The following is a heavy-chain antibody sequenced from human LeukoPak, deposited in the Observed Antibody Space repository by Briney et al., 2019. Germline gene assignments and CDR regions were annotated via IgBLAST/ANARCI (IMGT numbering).Heavy chain of an antibody. CDR2: MNSDGSGT. D-gene: IGHD6-19*01. Sequence: GGSLRLSCAASGLTLSNYWMHWVRQAPGKGLVWVSRMNSDGSGTGYADSVKGRFTISRDNAKNSLYLQMNSLRAEDTAVYYCTRDRGQWLVDYWGQGTLVTVSS. V-gene: IGHV3-74*01. J-gene: IGHJ4*02. CDR3: TRDRGQWLVDY. CDR1: GLTLSNYW.